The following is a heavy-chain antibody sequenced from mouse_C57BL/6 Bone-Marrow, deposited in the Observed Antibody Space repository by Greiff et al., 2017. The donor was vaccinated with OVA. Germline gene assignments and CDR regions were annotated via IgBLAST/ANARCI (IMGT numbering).Heavy chain of an antibody. J-gene: IGHJ2*01. D-gene: IGHD1-1*01. Sequence: QVQLQQPGAELVRPGSSVKLSCKASGYTFTSYWMHWVKQRPIQGLEWIGNIDPSDSETHYNQKFKDKATLTVDKSSSTAYMQLSSLTSEDSAVYYCARYGYGSSYDYWGQGTTLTVSS. CDR3: ARYGYGSSYDY. V-gene: IGHV1-52*01. CDR1: GYTFTSYW. CDR2: IDPSDSET.